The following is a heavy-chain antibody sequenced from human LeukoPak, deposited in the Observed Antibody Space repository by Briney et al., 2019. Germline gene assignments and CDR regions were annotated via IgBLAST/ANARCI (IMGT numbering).Heavy chain of an antibody. CDR1: GFTFSSYW. CDR3: ASHCSSTSCYDIHFDY. D-gene: IGHD2-2*01. Sequence: GGSLRLSCAASGFTFSSYWMSWVRQAPVKGMKRVANIKQDGSEKYYVDSVKGRFTISRDNAKNSLYLQMNSLRAEDTAVYYCASHCSSTSCYDIHFDYWGQGTLVTVSS. CDR2: IKQDGSEK. J-gene: IGHJ4*02. V-gene: IGHV3-7*01.